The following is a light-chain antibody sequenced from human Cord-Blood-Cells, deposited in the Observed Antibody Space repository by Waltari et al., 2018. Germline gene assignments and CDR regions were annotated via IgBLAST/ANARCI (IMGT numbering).Light chain of an antibody. CDR1: QSISSY. CDR3: QQSYSTPFT. J-gene: IGKJ3*01. Sequence: DIQMTQSPSSLSASVRHRVTTTCRASQSISSYLNWYQQKPGKAPKLLIYAASSLQSGVPSRFSGSGSGTDFTLTISSLQPEDFATYYCQQSYSTPFTFGPGTKVDIK. V-gene: IGKV1-39*01. CDR2: AAS.